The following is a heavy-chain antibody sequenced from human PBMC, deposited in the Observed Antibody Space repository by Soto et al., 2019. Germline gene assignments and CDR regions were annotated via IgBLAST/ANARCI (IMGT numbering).Heavy chain of an antibody. D-gene: IGHD1-1*01. CDR1: GFTFDDYA. Sequence: EVQLVESGGGLVQPGRSLRLSCAASGFTFDDYAMHWVRQAPGKGLEWVSGISWNSGSIGYADSVKGRFTISRDNAKNSLYLQMNSLRAEDTALYYCAKDKGEAGTMVRDWGQGTLVTVSS. CDR3: AKDKGEAGTMVRD. V-gene: IGHV3-9*01. CDR2: ISWNSGSI. J-gene: IGHJ4*02.